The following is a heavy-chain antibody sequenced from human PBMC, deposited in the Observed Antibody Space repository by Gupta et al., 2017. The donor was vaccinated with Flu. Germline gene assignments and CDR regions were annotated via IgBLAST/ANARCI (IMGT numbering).Heavy chain of an antibody. J-gene: IGHJ6*02. V-gene: IGHV3-23*01. Sequence: EVQLLESGGGLVQPGGSLRLSCAASGFTFSSYAMSWVRQAPGKGLEWVSASSGSGGSTYYADSVKGRCTISRDNSKNTLYLQMNSLRAEDTAVYYCAKDPSTMVRGVMGEGWDVWGQGTTVTVSS. CDR3: AKDPSTMVRGVMGEGWDV. CDR1: GFTFSSYA. D-gene: IGHD3-10*01. CDR2: SSGSGGST.